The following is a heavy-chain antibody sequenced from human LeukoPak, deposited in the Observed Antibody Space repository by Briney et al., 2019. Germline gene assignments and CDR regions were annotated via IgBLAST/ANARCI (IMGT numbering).Heavy chain of an antibody. J-gene: IGHJ4*02. D-gene: IGHD3-22*01. CDR3: ARVTYDYYDSSGYYYFDY. V-gene: IGHV3-53*01. Sequence: HPGGSLRLSCAASGFTFSDHHMDWVRQAPGKGLEWVSVIYSGGSTYYADSVKGRFTISRDNSKNTLYLQMNSLRAEDTAVYYCARVTYDYYDSSGYYYFDYWGQGTLVTVSS. CDR1: GFTFSDHH. CDR2: IYSGGST.